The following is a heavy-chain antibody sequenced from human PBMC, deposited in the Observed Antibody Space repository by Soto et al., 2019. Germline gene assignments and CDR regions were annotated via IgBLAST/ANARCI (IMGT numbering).Heavy chain of an antibody. CDR2: MNPNSGNT. V-gene: IGHV1-8*01. CDR3: ARGIAAAGTKYYYYYMDV. Sequence: ASVKVSCKASGYTFTSYDISWVRQATGQGLEWMGWMNPNSGNTGYAQKFQGRVTMTRNTSISTAYMELSSLRSEDTAVYYCARGIAAAGTKYYYYYMDVWGKGTTVTVSS. D-gene: IGHD6-13*01. CDR1: GYTFTSYD. J-gene: IGHJ6*03.